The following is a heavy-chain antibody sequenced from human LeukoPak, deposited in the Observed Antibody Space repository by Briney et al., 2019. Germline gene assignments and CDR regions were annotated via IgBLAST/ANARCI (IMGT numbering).Heavy chain of an antibody. V-gene: IGHV1-69*05. Sequence: EASVKVSCKASGGTFSSYAISWVRHAPGQGLEWMGGIIPIFGTANYAQKFQGRVTITTDESTSTAYMELSSLRSEDTAVYYCARSIAVAGTPPDYWGQGTLVTVSS. CDR2: IIPIFGTA. J-gene: IGHJ4*02. D-gene: IGHD6-19*01. CDR3: ARSIAVAGTPPDY. CDR1: GGTFSSYA.